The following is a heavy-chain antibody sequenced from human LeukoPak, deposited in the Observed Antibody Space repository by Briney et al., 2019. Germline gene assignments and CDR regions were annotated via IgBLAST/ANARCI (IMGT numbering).Heavy chain of an antibody. V-gene: IGHV3-7*04. Sequence: GGSLRLSCAASGFTFSTSYMTWVRQAPGKGLEWVANIKEDGSAKYYVDSVKGRFTISGDNAKNSLYLQMNSLRADDTAVYYCVRGFRSDYWGQGTRVSVSS. CDR2: IKEDGSAK. CDR3: VRGFRSDY. J-gene: IGHJ4*02. CDR1: GFTFSTSY.